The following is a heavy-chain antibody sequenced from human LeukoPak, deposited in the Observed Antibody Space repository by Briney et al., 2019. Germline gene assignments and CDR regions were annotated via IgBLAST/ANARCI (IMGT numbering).Heavy chain of an antibody. D-gene: IGHD1-26*01. CDR3: ATAYSGSYWDDAFDI. V-gene: IGHV4-39*07. CDR1: GGSISSSSYY. J-gene: IGHJ3*02. Sequence: SSETLSLTCTVSGGSISSSSYYWGWIRQPPGKGLEWIGSIYYSGSTYYNPSLKSRVTISVDTSKNQFSLKLSSVTAADTAVYYCATAYSGSYWDDAFDIWGQGTMVTVSS. CDR2: IYYSGST.